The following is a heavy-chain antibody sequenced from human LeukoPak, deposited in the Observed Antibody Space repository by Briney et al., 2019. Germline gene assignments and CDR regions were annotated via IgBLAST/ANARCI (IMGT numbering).Heavy chain of an antibody. J-gene: IGHJ4*02. CDR2: FDPDDGET. D-gene: IGHD3-10*01. CDR3: ATGDGSGSYSHFDY. V-gene: IGHV1-24*01. CDR1: GYTHTELS. Sequence: GASVKVSCKVSGYTHTELSMHWVRHAPGKGLELMGGFDPDDGETIYAQKFQGRVTMTEDTSTDTAYMELSSLRSEDTAVYYCATGDGSGSYSHFDYWGQGTLVTVSS.